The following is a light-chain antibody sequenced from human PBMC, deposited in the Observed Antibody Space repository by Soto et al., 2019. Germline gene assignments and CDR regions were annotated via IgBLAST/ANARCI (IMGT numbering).Light chain of an antibody. CDR3: CSYAGSYTYV. J-gene: IGLJ1*01. CDR2: DVT. V-gene: IGLV2-11*01. Sequence: QSVLTQPRSVSGSPGQSVTISCTGTSSDVGGYNYVSWYQHHPGKAPKLMIYDVTKRPSGVPDRFSGSKSGNTASLAISGLQPEDEADYYCCSYAGSYTYVFGTGTKVTVL. CDR1: SSDVGGYNY.